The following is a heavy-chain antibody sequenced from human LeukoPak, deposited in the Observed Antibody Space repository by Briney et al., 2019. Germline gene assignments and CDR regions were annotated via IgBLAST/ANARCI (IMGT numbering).Heavy chain of an antibody. V-gene: IGHV3-30*18. D-gene: IGHD3-9*01. CDR1: GFTFSSYG. CDR2: ISYDGSNK. CDR3: AKDLYDILTGYCFDY. Sequence: GGSLRLSCAASGFTFSSYGMHWVRQAPGKGLEWVAVISYDGSNKCYADSVKGRFTISRDNSKNTLYLQMNSLRAEDTAVYYCAKDLYDILTGYCFDYWGQGTLVTVSS. J-gene: IGHJ4*02.